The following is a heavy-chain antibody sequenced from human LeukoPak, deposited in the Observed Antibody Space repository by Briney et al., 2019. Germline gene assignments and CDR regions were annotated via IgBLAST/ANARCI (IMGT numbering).Heavy chain of an antibody. CDR3: ARRVMARRIDY. Sequence: PSQTLSLTCAVSGGSISSGGYSWSWIRQPPGKGLEWIGYIYHSGSTYYNPSLKSRVTISVDTSKNQFSLKLSSVTAADTAVYYCARRVMARRIDYWGQGTLVTVSS. J-gene: IGHJ4*02. D-gene: IGHD3-16*01. CDR1: GGSISSGGYS. CDR2: IYHSGST. V-gene: IGHV4-30-2*01.